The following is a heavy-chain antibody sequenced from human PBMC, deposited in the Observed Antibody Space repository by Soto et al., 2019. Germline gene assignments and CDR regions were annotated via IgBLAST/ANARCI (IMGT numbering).Heavy chain of an antibody. CDR1: GFTFSNYA. V-gene: IGHV3-30-3*01. Sequence: QVQLVESRGGVVQPGRSLRLSCAASGFTFSNYAMHWVRQAPGKGLKWVAFISYDGINKYYADSVKGRFTISRDNSKNTLYLQMNSMRAEDTAVYYCSRGGDIVVVPVDTYYYYGLDVWGQGTTVTVSS. J-gene: IGHJ6*02. CDR2: ISYDGINK. D-gene: IGHD2-2*01. CDR3: SRGGDIVVVPVDTYYYYGLDV.